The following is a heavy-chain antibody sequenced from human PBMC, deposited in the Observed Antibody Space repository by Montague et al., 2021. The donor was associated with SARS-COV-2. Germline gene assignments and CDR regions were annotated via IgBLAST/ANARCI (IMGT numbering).Heavy chain of an antibody. V-gene: IGHV3-30*04. CDR1: GFPFSTYS. CDR3: AKEQYSSSWSDFDY. J-gene: IGHJ4*02. CDR2: ISYDGSKK. Sequence: SLRLSCAASGFPFSTYSMHWVRQAPGKGLEWLVVISYDGSKKDYADSVKGRFTISRDNSENMLYLQMNSLRAEDTAVYYCAKEQYSSSWSDFDYWGQGTVVAVSS. D-gene: IGHD6-13*01.